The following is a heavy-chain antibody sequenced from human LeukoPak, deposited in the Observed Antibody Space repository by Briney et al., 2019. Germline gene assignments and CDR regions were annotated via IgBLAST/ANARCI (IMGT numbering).Heavy chain of an antibody. CDR1: GFTFSSYS. Sequence: GGSLRLSCAASGFTFSSYSMNWVRQAPGKGLEWVSYISSSSSTIYYADSVKGRFTISRDNSKNSLYLQMNSLRTEDTALYYCAKDWFGDGNYYMDVWGKGTTVTVSS. CDR2: ISSSSSTI. V-gene: IGHV3-48*04. J-gene: IGHJ6*03. CDR3: AKDWFGDGNYYMDV. D-gene: IGHD3-10*01.